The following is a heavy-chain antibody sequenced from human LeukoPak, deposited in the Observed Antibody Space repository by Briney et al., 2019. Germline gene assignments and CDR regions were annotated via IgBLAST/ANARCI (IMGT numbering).Heavy chain of an antibody. J-gene: IGHJ5*02. CDR1: GGSISSHY. Sequence: TETLSLTCTVSGGSISSHYWSWIRQPPGKGLEWIGYIYYSGSTNYNPSLKSRVTISVDTSKNQFSLKLSSVTAADTAVYYCARLVQWELGFDPWGQGTLVTVSS. CDR2: IYYSGST. CDR3: ARLVQWELGFDP. V-gene: IGHV4-59*11. D-gene: IGHD1-26*01.